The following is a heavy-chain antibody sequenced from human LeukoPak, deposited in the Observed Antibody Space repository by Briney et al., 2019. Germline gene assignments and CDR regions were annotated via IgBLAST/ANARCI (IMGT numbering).Heavy chain of an antibody. CDR3: ARDDAFDI. Sequence: SETLSLTCTVSGGSISTYYWSWIRQPPGKGLEWIGYIYYTGSTNYNPSLKSRVTISVDTSKNQFSLKLSSVTAADTAVYYCARDDAFDIWGQGTMVTVSS. CDR2: IYYTGST. CDR1: GGSISTYY. J-gene: IGHJ3*02. V-gene: IGHV4-59*01.